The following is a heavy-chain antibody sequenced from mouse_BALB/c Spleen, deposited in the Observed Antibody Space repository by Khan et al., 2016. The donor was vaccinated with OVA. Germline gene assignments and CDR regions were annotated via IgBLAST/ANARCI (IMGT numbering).Heavy chain of an antibody. CDR3: ATSYFYGYYFDY. Sequence: VELVESGGGLVQPGGSRKLSCAASGFTFSSYGMHWVRQAPEKGLEWVAYISGDSSTIYYADTVKGRFTISRDNPKNTLFLQMTSLMSEDTARYYCATSYFYGYYFDYWGQGTTLTVSS. J-gene: IGHJ2*01. CDR2: ISGDSSTI. CDR1: GFTFSSYG. V-gene: IGHV5-17*02. D-gene: IGHD1-1*01.